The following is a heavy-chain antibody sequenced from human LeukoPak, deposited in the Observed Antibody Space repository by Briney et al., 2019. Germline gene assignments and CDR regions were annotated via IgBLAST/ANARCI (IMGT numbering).Heavy chain of an antibody. CDR2: IRQDGNEF. J-gene: IGHJ4*02. CDR1: EFTFRNYW. Sequence: GGSLRLSCAASEFTFRNYWMSWVRQVPGKGPEWVANIRQDGNEFYYVDSVKGRFTISRDNAKNSLYLQMNSLRVEDTAVYYCARDKVLGATLLDYWGQGTLVTVSS. CDR3: ARDKVLGATLLDY. V-gene: IGHV3-7*01. D-gene: IGHD1-26*01.